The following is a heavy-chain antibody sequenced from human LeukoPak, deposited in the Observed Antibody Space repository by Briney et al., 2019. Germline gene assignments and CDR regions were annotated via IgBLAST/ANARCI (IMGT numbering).Heavy chain of an antibody. J-gene: IGHJ4*02. D-gene: IGHD4-11*01. CDR3: ARKSATAYYYFDY. CDR2: IYYSGST. Sequence: SETLSLTCTVSGGSISSYYWSWIRQPPGKGLEWIGYIYYSGSTNYNPSLKSRVTISVDTSKNQFSLKLSSVTAADTAVYYCARKSATAYYYFDYWGQGTLVTVSS. V-gene: IGHV4-59*12. CDR1: GGSISSYY.